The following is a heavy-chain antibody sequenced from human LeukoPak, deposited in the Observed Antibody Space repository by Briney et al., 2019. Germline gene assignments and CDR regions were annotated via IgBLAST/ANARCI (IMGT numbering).Heavy chain of an antibody. D-gene: IGHD4-23*01. CDR2: VNYIGST. V-gene: IGHV4-31*03. CDR3: AREGGNFDFDS. J-gene: IGHJ4*02. CDR1: VDSINIHHHF. Sequence: PSEPLSLTCTVSVDSINIHHHFGGSGRQHAGKGLEWLGYVNYIGSTFYNPSLKSRVTISLDTSKNQISLNLTTVTAADTAVYYCAREGGNFDFDSWGQGSLVTVSS.